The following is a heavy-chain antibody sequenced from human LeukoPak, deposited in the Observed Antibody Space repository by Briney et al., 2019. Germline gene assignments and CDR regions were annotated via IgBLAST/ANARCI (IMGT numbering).Heavy chain of an antibody. CDR2: ISYDGSNK. J-gene: IGHJ3*02. Sequence: GRSLRLSCAASGFTFSSYGTHWVRQAPGKGLEWVAVISYDGSNKYYADSVKGRFTISRDNSKNTLYLQMNSLRAEDTAVYYCAKDPQAYSSSWYSAFDIWGQGTMVTVSS. CDR1: GFTFSSYG. D-gene: IGHD6-13*01. V-gene: IGHV3-30*18. CDR3: AKDPQAYSSSWYSAFDI.